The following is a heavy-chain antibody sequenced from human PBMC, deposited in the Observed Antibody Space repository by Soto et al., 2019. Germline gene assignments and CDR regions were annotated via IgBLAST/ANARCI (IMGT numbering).Heavy chain of an antibody. J-gene: IGHJ6*02. Sequence: ASVKVSCKASGGTFSSYTISWVRQAPGQGLEWMGRIIPILGIANYAQKFQGRVTITADKSTSTAYMELSSLRSEDTAVYYCARLLSSSWYTYYGMDVWGQGTTVTVSS. CDR1: GGTFSSYT. D-gene: IGHD6-13*01. CDR2: IIPILGIA. CDR3: ARLLSSSWYTYYGMDV. V-gene: IGHV1-69*02.